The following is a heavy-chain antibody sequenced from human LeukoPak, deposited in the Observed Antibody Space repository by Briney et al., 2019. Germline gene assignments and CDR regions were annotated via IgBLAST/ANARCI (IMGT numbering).Heavy chain of an antibody. V-gene: IGHV3-23*01. CDR2: ISGSGGST. J-gene: IGHJ4*02. CDR1: GITLSNYA. CDR3: AKGSVQAAPLYGVDG. Sequence: QSGGSLRLSCAVSGITLSNYAMTWVRQPPGKGLEWVSTISGSGGSTYYADSLKGRFTISRDNSKNTLYLQMNSPRVEDTALYYCAKGSVQAAPLYGVDGWGQGTQVTVSS. D-gene: IGHD2-2*01.